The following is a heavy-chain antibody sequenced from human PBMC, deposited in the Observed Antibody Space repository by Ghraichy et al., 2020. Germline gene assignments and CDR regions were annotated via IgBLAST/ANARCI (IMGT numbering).Heavy chain of an antibody. Sequence: GSLRLSCAASGFTFSSYAMSWVRQAPGKGLEWVSAISGSGDTTNNADSVKGRFTISRDNSKNTLYLHMSSLTAEDTAVYYCAKLLIGPYFDYWGQGTLVTFSS. CDR1: GFTFSSYA. J-gene: IGHJ4*02. CDR2: ISGSGDTT. CDR3: AKLLIGPYFDY. V-gene: IGHV3-23*01. D-gene: IGHD3-16*01.